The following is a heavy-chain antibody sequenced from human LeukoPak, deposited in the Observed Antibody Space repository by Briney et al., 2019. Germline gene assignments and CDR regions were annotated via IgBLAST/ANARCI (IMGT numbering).Heavy chain of an antibody. CDR3: ARAPPYCTNGVCYLLDY. CDR1: GFTFSHHG. Sequence: GGSLRLSCAASGFTFSHHGMHWVRQAPGKGLEWVAFIRNDGSNHYYADSVKGRFTISRDNAKNSLYLQMNSLRAEDTAVYYCARAPPYCTNGVCYLLDYWGQGTLVTVSS. V-gene: IGHV3-30*02. CDR2: IRNDGSNH. D-gene: IGHD2-8*01. J-gene: IGHJ4*02.